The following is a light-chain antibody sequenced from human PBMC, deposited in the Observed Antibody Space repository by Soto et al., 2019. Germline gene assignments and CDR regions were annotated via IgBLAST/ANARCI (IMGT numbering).Light chain of an antibody. CDR1: SSDVGGYNY. CDR2: EVS. V-gene: IGLV2-8*01. Sequence: QSVLTQPPSASGSPGQSVTISCTGTSSDVGGYNYVSWYQQHPGKAPKLMIYEVSKRPSGVPDRFSGSKSGNTASLTVSGLQAEYEADYYCSSYAGSNTHVFGTGTKVTVL. J-gene: IGLJ1*01. CDR3: SSYAGSNTHV.